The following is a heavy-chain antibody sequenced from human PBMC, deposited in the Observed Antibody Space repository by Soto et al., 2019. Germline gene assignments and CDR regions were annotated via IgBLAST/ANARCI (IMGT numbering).Heavy chain of an antibody. V-gene: IGHV3-30*18. J-gene: IGHJ4*02. CDR2: VTHDGTLY. Sequence: QVQLVESGGGVVQPGRSVRLSCVASGFTFSSCAMHWVRQVPGKGLEWLAVVTHDGTLYPYADSVKGRFSISRDNSRKTLYLQMNGLRPEDTAVYYCVKDRSDTWSFDYWGQGTLVTVSS. CDR1: GFTFSSCA. CDR3: VKDRSDTWSFDY. D-gene: IGHD2-8*02.